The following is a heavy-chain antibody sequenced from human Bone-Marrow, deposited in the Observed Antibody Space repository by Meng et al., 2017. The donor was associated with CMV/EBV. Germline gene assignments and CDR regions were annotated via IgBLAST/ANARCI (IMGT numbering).Heavy chain of an antibody. D-gene: IGHD6-13*01. Sequence: GSLRLSCTVSGGSISSYYWSWIRQPPGKGLEWIGYIYYSGSTNYSPSLKSRVTISVDTSKNQFSLKLSSVTAADTAVYYCARDWGSSWSYGMDVWGQGTTVTVSS. J-gene: IGHJ6*02. V-gene: IGHV4-59*01. CDR2: IYYSGST. CDR1: GGSISSYY. CDR3: ARDWGSSWSYGMDV.